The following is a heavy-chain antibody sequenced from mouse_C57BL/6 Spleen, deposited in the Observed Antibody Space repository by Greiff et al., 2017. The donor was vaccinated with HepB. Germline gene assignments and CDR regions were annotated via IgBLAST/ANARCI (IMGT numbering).Heavy chain of an antibody. V-gene: IGHV1-22*01. J-gene: IGHJ2*01. D-gene: IGHD2-4*01. CDR3: ARSIYYDCYDY. CDR2: INPNNGGT. Sequence: VQLKESGPELVKPGASVKMSCKASGYTFTDYNMHWVKQSHGKSLEWIGYINPNNGGTSYNQKFKGKATLTVNKSSSTAYMELRSLTSEDSAVYYCARSIYYDCYDYWDQGTTLTVSS. CDR1: GYTFTDYN.